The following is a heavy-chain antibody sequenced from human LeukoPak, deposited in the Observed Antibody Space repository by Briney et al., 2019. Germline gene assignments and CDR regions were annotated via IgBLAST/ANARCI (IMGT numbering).Heavy chain of an antibody. V-gene: IGHV3-23*01. D-gene: IGHD3-3*01. J-gene: IGHJ3*02. CDR1: GFTFSSYA. CDR2: ISGSGGST. Sequence: GGSLRLSCAASGFTFSSYAMSWVRQAPGKGLEWVSAISGSGGSTYYADSVKGRFTISRDNSKNTLYLQMNSLRAEDTAVYYCARVFRPSLTVFIIRGAFDIWGQGTMVTVSS. CDR3: ARVFRPSLTVFIIRGAFDI.